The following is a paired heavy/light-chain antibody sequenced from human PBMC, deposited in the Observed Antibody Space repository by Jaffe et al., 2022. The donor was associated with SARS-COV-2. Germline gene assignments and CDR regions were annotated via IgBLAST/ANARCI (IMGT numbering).Heavy chain of an antibody. J-gene: IGHJ3*02. Sequence: QVQLQESGPGLVKPSETLSLTYTVSGGSISGYYWSWIRQPPGKGLEWIGYIYNGGSTKYNPSLKSRVTISVDTSKNQISLKLSSVTAADTAVYYCARPYGSGWYGAFDIWGQGSIVTVSS. CDR1: GGSISGYY. CDR2: IYNGGST. CDR3: ARPYGSGWYGAFDI. D-gene: IGHD6-19*01. V-gene: IGHV4-59*01.
Light chain of an antibody. CDR3: QSYDSSLSGVV. CDR1: SSNIGAGYD. J-gene: IGLJ2*01. V-gene: IGLV1-40*01. CDR2: SNS. Sequence: QSVLTQPPSVSGAPGQRVTISCTGSSSNIGAGYDVHWYQQLPGTAPKLLIYSNSNRPSGVPDRFSASKSGTSAPLAISGLQAEDEADYYCQSYDSSLSGVVFGGGTKLTVL.